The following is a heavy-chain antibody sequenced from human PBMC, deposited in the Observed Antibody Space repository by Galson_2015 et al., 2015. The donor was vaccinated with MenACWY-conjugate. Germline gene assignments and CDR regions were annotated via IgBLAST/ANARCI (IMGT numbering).Heavy chain of an antibody. CDR1: GDAVRSYY. CDR2: IHFSGNT. CDR3: ARDNSRKTIGSSFDHAMDV. V-gene: IGHV4-59*02. Sequence: LSLTCSVSGDAVRSYYWSWIRQPPGKGLEWIGYIHFSGNTNYSPSLKSRVIMSVDTSKNQFFLKLSSVTAADTAVYYCARDNSRKTIGSSFDHAMDVWGQGTTVTVSS. J-gene: IGHJ6*02. D-gene: IGHD3-9*01.